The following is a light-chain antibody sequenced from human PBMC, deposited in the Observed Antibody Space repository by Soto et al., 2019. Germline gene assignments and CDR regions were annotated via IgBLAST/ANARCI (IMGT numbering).Light chain of an antibody. Sequence: DIQMTQSPSSLSASVGDRITITCRASQNIDNYLNWYQQKPGKAPKLVIYAASSLQSGVPSRFSGSGSGTDFTLTISSLQPEDFATYSCQQSYSSRWTFGQGTKVDNK. V-gene: IGKV1-39*01. CDR3: QQSYSSRWT. CDR2: AAS. J-gene: IGKJ1*01. CDR1: QNIDNY.